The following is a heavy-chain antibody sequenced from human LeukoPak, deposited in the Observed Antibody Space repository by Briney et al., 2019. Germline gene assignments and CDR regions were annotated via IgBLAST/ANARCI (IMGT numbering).Heavy chain of an antibody. Sequence: GGSLRLSCAASGFTLSSYGMSWVRQAPGKGLEWVSAISGSGGSTYYADSVKGRFTISRDNSKNTLYLQMNSLRAEDTAVYYCAKAAGGSGSYADYWGQGTLVTVSS. CDR3: AKAAGGSGSYADY. D-gene: IGHD3-10*01. CDR2: ISGSGGST. CDR1: GFTLSSYG. J-gene: IGHJ4*02. V-gene: IGHV3-23*01.